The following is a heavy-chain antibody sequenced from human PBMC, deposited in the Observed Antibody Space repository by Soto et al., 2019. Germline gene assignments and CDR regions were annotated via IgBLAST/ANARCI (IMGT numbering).Heavy chain of an antibody. J-gene: IGHJ3*02. V-gene: IGHV4-39*01. CDR2: IYYSGST. CDR3: AALGGYYDSSGYDAFDI. D-gene: IGHD3-22*01. CDR1: GGSISSSSHY. Sequence: SETRSLTCTVSGGSISSSSHYWGWIRQPPGKGLEWIGSIYYSGSTYYNPSLKSRVTISVDTSKNQFSLKLSSVTAADTAVYYCAALGGYYDSSGYDAFDIWGQGTMVTVSS.